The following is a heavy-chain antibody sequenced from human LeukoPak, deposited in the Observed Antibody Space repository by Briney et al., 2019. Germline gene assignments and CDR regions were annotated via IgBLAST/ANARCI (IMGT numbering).Heavy chain of an antibody. J-gene: IGHJ4*02. V-gene: IGHV3-53*05. D-gene: IGHD3-10*01. CDR1: GFTVSSNY. CDR2: IYSGGST. CDR3: AKDYYGSGSPT. Sequence: GGSLRLSCAASGFTVSSNYMSWVRQAPGKGLEWVSVIYSGGSTYYADSVKGRFTISRDNSKNTLYLQMNSLRAEDTAVYYCAKDYYGSGSPTWGQGTLVTVSS.